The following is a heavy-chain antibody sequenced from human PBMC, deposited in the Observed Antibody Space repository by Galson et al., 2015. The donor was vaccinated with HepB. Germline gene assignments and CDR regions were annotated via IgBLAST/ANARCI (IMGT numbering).Heavy chain of an antibody. D-gene: IGHD3-10*01. J-gene: IGHJ5*02. Sequence: SLRLSCAASGFTFSSYWMSWVRQAPGKGLEWVANIKQDGSEKYYVDSVKGRFTISRDNAKNSLYLQMNSLRAEDTAVYYCARGTDWLWFGELEFDPWGQGTLVTVSS. CDR3: ARGTDWLWFGELEFDP. V-gene: IGHV3-7*03. CDR1: GFTFSSYW. CDR2: IKQDGSEK.